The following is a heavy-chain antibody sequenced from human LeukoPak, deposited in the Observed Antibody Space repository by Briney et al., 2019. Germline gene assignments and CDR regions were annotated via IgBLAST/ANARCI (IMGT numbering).Heavy chain of an antibody. CDR1: GFTFDDYA. CDR2: ISWNSFTI. D-gene: IGHD5-18*01. CDR3: AKDIGRVDTASTYMDV. J-gene: IGHJ6*03. Sequence: GGSLRFSCAASGFTFDDYAMHWVRQAPGKGLEGFSGISWNSFTIGYADSVKGRFTISRDNAKNSLYLQMNSLRVEDTALYYCAKDIGRVDTASTYMDVWGKGTTVTISS. V-gene: IGHV3-9*01.